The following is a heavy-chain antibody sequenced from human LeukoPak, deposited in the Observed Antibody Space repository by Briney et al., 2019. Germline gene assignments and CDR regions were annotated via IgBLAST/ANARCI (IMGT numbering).Heavy chain of an antibody. J-gene: IGHJ4*02. Sequence: GGSLRLSCAASGFTFSDYYMSWFRQAPGKGLEWVSYIRSSGSTIYYADSVKGRFTISRDNAKNSLYLQMNSLRGEDTAVYYCARVPLGEFHIDYWGQGTLVTVSS. CDR3: ARVPLGEFHIDY. V-gene: IGHV3-11*01. D-gene: IGHD3-10*01. CDR1: GFTFSDYY. CDR2: IRSSGSTI.